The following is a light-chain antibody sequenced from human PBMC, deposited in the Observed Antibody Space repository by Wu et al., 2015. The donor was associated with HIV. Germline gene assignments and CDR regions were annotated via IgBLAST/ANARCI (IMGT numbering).Light chain of an antibody. J-gene: IGKJ1*01. Sequence: EIVMTQSPATLSVSPGERVTLSCRASQNVNGYLAWYQQKPGQTPRLLIYGASTRATGVPARFSGSGSGTDFTLTISSLEPEDFAVYYCQQRSNWPPWTFGQGTKVEIK. V-gene: IGKV3-11*01. CDR2: GAS. CDR1: QNVNGY. CDR3: QQRSNWPPWT.